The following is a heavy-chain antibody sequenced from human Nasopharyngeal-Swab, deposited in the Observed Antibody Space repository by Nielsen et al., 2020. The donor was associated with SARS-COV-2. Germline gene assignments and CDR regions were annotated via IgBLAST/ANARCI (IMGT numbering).Heavy chain of an antibody. CDR1: GFTFSSYS. CDR3: AKGVSAFDY. D-gene: IGHD6-13*01. CDR2: ISSSSSYI. V-gene: IGHV3-21*04. Sequence: GESLKISCAASGFTFSSYSMNWVRQAPGKGLEWVSSISSSSSYIYYADSVKGRFTISRDNAKNSLYPQMNSLRAEDTAVYYCAKGVSAFDYWGQGTLVTVSS. J-gene: IGHJ4*02.